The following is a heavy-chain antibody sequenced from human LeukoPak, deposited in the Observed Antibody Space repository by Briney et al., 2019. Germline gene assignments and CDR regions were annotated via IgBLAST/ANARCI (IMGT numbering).Heavy chain of an antibody. CDR2: IYHSGST. V-gene: IGHV4-30-2*01. CDR3: ARAYDSSGYLRSAFDY. D-gene: IGHD3-22*01. Sequence: SQTLSLTCAVSGGSISSGGYSWSWIRQPPGKGLEWIGYIYHSGSTYYNPSLKSRVTISVDRSKNQFSLKLSSVTAADTAVYYCARAYDSSGYLRSAFDYWGQGILVTVSS. CDR1: GGSISSGGYS. J-gene: IGHJ4*02.